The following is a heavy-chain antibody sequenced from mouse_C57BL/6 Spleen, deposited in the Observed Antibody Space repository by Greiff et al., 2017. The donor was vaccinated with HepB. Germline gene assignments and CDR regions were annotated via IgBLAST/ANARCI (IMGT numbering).Heavy chain of an antibody. V-gene: IGHV1-59*01. CDR1: GYTFTSYW. Sequence: QVQLQQPGAELVRPGTSVKLSCKASGYTFTSYWMHWVKQRPGQGLEWIGVIDPSDSYTNYNQKFKGKATLTVDTSSSTAYMQLSSLTSEDSAVYYCAREAMVTRYFDYWGQGTTLTVSS. J-gene: IGHJ2*01. CDR2: IDPSDSYT. D-gene: IGHD2-3*01. CDR3: AREAMVTRYFDY.